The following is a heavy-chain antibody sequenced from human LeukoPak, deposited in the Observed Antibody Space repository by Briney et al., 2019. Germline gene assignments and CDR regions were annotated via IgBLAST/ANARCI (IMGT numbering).Heavy chain of an antibody. CDR1: GFTFSRYD. D-gene: IGHD5-18*01. V-gene: IGHV3-23*01. CDR2: ISGSGGST. CDR3: AKDGAGYSYGLNWFDP. Sequence: GGSLRLSCAASGFTFSRYDMSWVRQAPGKGLEWVSAISGSGGSTYYADSVKGRFTISRDNSKNTLYLQMNSLRAEDTAVYYCAKDGAGYSYGLNWFDPWGQGTLVTVSS. J-gene: IGHJ5*02.